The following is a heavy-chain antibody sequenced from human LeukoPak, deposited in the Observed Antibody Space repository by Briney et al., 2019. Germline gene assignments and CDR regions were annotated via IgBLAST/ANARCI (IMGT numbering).Heavy chain of an antibody. CDR2: FDPEDDET. CDR1: GYTLTELS. Sequence: ASVKVSCKVSGYTLTELSMHWVRQAPGKGLEWMGHFDPEDDETIYAQKFQDRVTLTEDTSTDTAYMELSSLRSEDTAVYYCATDRPRLYYDSSGHAWHTADYWGQGTLVTVSS. D-gene: IGHD3-22*01. V-gene: IGHV1-24*01. CDR3: ATDRPRLYYDSSGHAWHTADY. J-gene: IGHJ4*02.